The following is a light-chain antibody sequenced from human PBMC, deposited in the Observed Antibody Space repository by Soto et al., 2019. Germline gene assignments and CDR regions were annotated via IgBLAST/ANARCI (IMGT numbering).Light chain of an antibody. J-gene: IGLJ7*01. Sequence: QSVLTQPASVSGSPGQSITISCTGTSSDVGGYNYVSWYQQHPGKAPKLMIYEVSNRPSGVSNRFSGSKSGNTASLTISGLQAEDEADYYCSSYTSSSTWVFGGGTQQTVL. CDR2: EVS. V-gene: IGLV2-14*01. CDR3: SSYTSSSTWV. CDR1: SSDVGGYNY.